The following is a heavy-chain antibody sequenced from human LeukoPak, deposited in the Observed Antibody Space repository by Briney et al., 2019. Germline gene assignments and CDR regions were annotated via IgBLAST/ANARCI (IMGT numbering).Heavy chain of an antibody. CDR2: IYYSGST. CDR3: ARVPGYSYGYFDY. Sequence: SETLSLTCTVSGGSISSSSYYWGWIRQPPGKGLEWIGSIYYSGSTYYNPSLKSRVTISVDTSKNQFSLKLSSVTAADTAVYYCARVPGYSYGYFDYWGQGTLVTVSS. CDR1: GGSISSSSYY. D-gene: IGHD5-18*01. J-gene: IGHJ4*02. V-gene: IGHV4-39*01.